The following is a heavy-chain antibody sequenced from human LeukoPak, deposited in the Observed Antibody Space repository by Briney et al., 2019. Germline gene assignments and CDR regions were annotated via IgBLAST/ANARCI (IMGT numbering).Heavy chain of an antibody. Sequence: PSETLSLTCTVSGGSISSYYWSWIRQPPGKGLEWIGYIYYSGSTNYNPSLKSRVTISVDTSKNQFSLKLCSVTAADTAVYYCARERYCSGGSCSVWFDPWGQGTLVTVSS. CDR3: ARERYCSGGSCSVWFDP. J-gene: IGHJ5*02. D-gene: IGHD2-15*01. CDR2: IYYSGST. CDR1: GGSISSYY. V-gene: IGHV4-59*12.